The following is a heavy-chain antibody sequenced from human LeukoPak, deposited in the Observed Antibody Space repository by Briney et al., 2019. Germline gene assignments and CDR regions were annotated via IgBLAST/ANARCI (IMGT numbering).Heavy chain of an antibody. CDR2: ISYSGST. CDR1: GDSISSSY. CDR3: ARASYSDLWSGYSGGYYYMDV. Sequence: SETLSLTCSVSGDSISSSYWTWIRQPPGKGLEWIGYISYSGSTTYTPSLKSRFTIFVETPKNQFSLQLTSVTDADTAVYYCARASYSDLWSGYSGGYYYMDVWGKGTTVTVSS. V-gene: IGHV4-59*12. J-gene: IGHJ6*03. D-gene: IGHD3-3*01.